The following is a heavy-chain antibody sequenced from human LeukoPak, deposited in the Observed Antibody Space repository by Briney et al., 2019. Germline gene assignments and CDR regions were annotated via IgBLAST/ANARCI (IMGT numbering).Heavy chain of an antibody. Sequence: SETLSLTCTVSGGSISSSSAYWGWIRQPPGKGLEWIGSIYYSKNTYYNPSLKSRVTISADTSKNQFSLTLGSVSATDTAVYYCVSPRGFSYGYFDYWAREPWSPSPQ. J-gene: IGHJ4*02. V-gene: IGHV4-39*01. CDR3: VSPRGFSYGYFDY. CDR1: GGSISSSSAY. D-gene: IGHD5-18*01. CDR2: IYYSKNT.